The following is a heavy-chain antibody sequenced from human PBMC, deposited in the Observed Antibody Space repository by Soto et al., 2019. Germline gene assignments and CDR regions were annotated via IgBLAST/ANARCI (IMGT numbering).Heavy chain of an antibody. V-gene: IGHV1-69*13. Sequence: ASVKVSCKASGGTFSSYAISWVRQAPGQGLEWMGGIIPIFGTANYAQKFQGRVTITADESTSTAYMELNSLRAEDTAVYYCARDPDYGDRCYFDYWGQGTLVTVSS. CDR2: IIPIFGTA. J-gene: IGHJ4*02. CDR1: GGTFSSYA. D-gene: IGHD4-17*01. CDR3: ARDPDYGDRCYFDY.